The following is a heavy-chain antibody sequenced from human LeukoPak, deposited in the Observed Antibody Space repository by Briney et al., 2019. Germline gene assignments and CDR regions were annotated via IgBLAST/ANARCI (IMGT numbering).Heavy chain of an antibody. J-gene: IGHJ4*02. V-gene: IGHV5-10-1*01. CDR2: IDPSDSYT. Sequence: GESLKISCKGSGYSFTSYWISWVRQMPGKGLEWMGRIDPSDSYTNYSPSFQGHVTISADKSISTAYLQWSSLKASGTAMYYCARSVYYDILTGYSDWGQGTLVTVSS. D-gene: IGHD3-9*01. CDR3: ARSVYYDILTGYSD. CDR1: GYSFTSYW.